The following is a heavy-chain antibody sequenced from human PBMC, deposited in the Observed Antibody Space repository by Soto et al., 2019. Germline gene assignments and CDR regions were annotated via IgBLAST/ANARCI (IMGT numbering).Heavy chain of an antibody. J-gene: IGHJ4*02. CDR2: IIPIFGTA. D-gene: IGHD1-26*01. CDR1: GGTFSSYA. Sequence: GASVKVSCKASGGTFSSYAISWVRQAPGQGLEWMGGIIPIFGTANYAQKFQGRVTITADESTSTAYMELSSLRSEDTAVYYCARGGIVGATARYYFDYWGQGTLVTVSS. CDR3: ARGGIVGATARYYFDY. V-gene: IGHV1-69*13.